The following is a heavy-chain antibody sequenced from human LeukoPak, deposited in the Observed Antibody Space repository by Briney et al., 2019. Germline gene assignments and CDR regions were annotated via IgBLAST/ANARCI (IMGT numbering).Heavy chain of an antibody. D-gene: IGHD6-13*01. CDR2: ISWNSGSI. Sequence: GGSLRLSCAASGFTFSSYAMSWVRQAPGKGLEWVSGISWNSGSIGYADSVKGRFTISRDNAKNSLYLQMNSLRAEDTALYYCAKAYSSSWYNWFDPWGQGTLVTVSS. V-gene: IGHV3-9*01. J-gene: IGHJ5*02. CDR3: AKAYSSSWYNWFDP. CDR1: GFTFSSYA.